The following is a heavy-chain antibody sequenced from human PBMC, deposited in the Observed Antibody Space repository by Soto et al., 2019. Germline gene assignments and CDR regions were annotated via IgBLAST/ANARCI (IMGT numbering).Heavy chain of an antibody. D-gene: IGHD6-13*01. V-gene: IGHV4-59*01. J-gene: IGHJ4*02. CDR3: ARGSAAGTKSPFDY. CDR2: IHYSGST. CDR1: GGSISGYY. Sequence: VQLQESGPGLVKPSETLSLTCTVSGGSISGYYWSWIRQSPGKGLEWIGYIHYSGSTNYNPSLKSRVTXXVXTYXNQLSLKLSSVTAADTAVYYCARGSAAGTKSPFDYWGQGTLVTVSS.